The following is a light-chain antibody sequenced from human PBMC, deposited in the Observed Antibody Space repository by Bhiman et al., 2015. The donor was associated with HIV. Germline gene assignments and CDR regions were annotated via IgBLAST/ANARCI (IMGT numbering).Light chain of an antibody. V-gene: IGLV2-14*03. CDR2: DVT. Sequence: QSALTQPASVSGSPGQSITISCTGTSSDVGGYNYVSWYQQHPGKAPKLIIYDVTNRPSGVSNRFSGSKSGNTASLTISGLQAEDEADYYCSSYSSITVYVFGSGTKVTVL. CDR1: SSDVGGYNY. J-gene: IGLJ1*01. CDR3: SSYSSITVYV.